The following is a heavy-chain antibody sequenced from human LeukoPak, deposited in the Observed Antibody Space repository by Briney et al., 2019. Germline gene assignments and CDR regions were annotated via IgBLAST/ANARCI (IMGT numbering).Heavy chain of an antibody. V-gene: IGHV4-34*01. CDR2: INHSGST. Sequence: SETLSLTCAVYGGSFSGYYWSWIRQPPGKGLEWIGEINHSGSTNYNPSPKSRVTISVDTSKNQFSLKLSSVTAADTAVYYCARGGLVTRGPWFDPWGQGTLVTVSS. CDR3: ARGGLVTRGPWFDP. J-gene: IGHJ5*02. CDR1: GGSFSGYY. D-gene: IGHD3/OR15-3a*01.